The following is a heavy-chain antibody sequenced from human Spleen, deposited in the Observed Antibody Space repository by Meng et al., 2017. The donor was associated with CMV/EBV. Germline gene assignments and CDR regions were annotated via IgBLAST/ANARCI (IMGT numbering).Heavy chain of an antibody. V-gene: IGHV4-30-4*08. CDR2: ICYSGVT. CDR3: ARDGYGGNSGGLWFDP. D-gene: IGHD4-23*01. Sequence: SRSSGEYYWNWIRQPPGKGLAWIGNICYSGVTYYNPSLKSRLTISVDTSKNQFSLNLNSVTAADTAVYYCARDGYGGNSGGLWFDPWGQGTLVTVSS. CDR1: SRSSGEYY. J-gene: IGHJ5*02.